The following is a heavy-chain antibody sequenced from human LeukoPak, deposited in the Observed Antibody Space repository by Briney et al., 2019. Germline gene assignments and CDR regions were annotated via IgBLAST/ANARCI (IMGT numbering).Heavy chain of an antibody. CDR1: GGSFSSYY. J-gene: IGHJ4*02. CDR3: ARSRGYFYPFDY. CDR2: IYRSGST. Sequence: SETLSLTCTLSGGSFSSYYWSWIRHSAGRGLEWIGHIYRSGSTNYNPSLKSRVTMSVDTSKNQFSLKLSSVTAADTAVHYCARSRGYFYPFDYWGQGTLVTVSS. D-gene: IGHD3-22*01. V-gene: IGHV4-4*07.